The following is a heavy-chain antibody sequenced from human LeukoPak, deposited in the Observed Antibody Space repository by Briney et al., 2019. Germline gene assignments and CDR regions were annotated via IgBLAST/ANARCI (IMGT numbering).Heavy chain of an antibody. J-gene: IGHJ4*02. CDR3: ARVMGRYCSSTSCYVDY. CDR2: ISYDGSNK. Sequence: GSLRLSCAASGITFSSYAMHWVRQAPGKGLEWVAVISYDGSNKYYADSVKGRFTISRDNSKNTLYLQMNNLRAEDTAVYYCARVMGRYCSSTSCYVDYWGQGTLVTVSS. CDR1: GITFSSYA. D-gene: IGHD2-2*01. V-gene: IGHV3-30*04.